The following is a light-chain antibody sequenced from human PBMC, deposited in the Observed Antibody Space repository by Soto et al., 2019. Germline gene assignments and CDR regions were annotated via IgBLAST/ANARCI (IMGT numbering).Light chain of an antibody. V-gene: IGKV3-20*01. CDR1: QSVSNNY. Sequence: EIVLTHSPDTLSFSPGGIATLSFRAIQSVSNNYLAWYQQKPGQAPRLLIYGASNRATGIPDRFSGSGSGTDFTLTISRLEPEDFAVYYCQQYGSSGTFGQGTKVDIK. CDR3: QQYGSSGT. J-gene: IGKJ1*01. CDR2: GAS.